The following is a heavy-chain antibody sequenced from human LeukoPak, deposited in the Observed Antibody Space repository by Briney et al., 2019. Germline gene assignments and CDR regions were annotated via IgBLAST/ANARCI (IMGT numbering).Heavy chain of an antibody. CDR1: GFTFSNYG. V-gene: IGHV3-33*01. CDR2: IRYDGSKK. CDR3: VRTGDTERFDY. Sequence: GRSLRLSCAASGFTFSNYGMHWVRQAPGKGLEWVALIRYDGSKKDYGDSVKGRFTIPRDNSKNTLYLQMNSLRGEDTAMYYCVRTGDTERFDYWGQGALVTVSS. D-gene: IGHD1-1*01. J-gene: IGHJ4*02.